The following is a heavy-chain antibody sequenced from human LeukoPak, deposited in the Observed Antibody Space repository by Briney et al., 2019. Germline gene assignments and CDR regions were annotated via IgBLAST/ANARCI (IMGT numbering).Heavy chain of an antibody. V-gene: IGHV1-18*01. CDR1: GYTFTSYG. CDR2: ISAYNGNT. CDR3: ASGIKDYYDSSRYYPGAFDI. Sequence: ASVKVSCKASGYTFTSYGISWVRQAPGQVLEWMGWISAYNGNTNYAQKLQGRVTMTTDTSTSTAYMELRSLRSDDTAVYYCASGIKDYYDSSRYYPGAFDIWGQGTMVTVSS. D-gene: IGHD3-22*01. J-gene: IGHJ3*02.